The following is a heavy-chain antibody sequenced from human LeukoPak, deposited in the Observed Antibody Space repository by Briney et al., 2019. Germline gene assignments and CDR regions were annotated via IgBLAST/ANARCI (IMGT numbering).Heavy chain of an antibody. CDR3: AREGNSGGFDY. V-gene: IGHV3-66*01. CDR1: GFTVSSKY. D-gene: IGHD4-23*01. J-gene: IGHJ4*02. CDR2: IYSGGST. Sequence: PGGSLRLSCAVSGFTVSSKYMSWVRQAPGKGLEWVSVIYSGGSTYYADSVKGRFSISRDNSKNTLYLQMNSLRAEDTAVYYCAREGNSGGFDYWGQGTLVIVSS.